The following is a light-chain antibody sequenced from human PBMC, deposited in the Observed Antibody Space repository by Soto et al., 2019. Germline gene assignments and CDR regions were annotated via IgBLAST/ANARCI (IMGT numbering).Light chain of an antibody. Sequence: EIVMTQSPATLSVSPGERATLSCRASQSVSNKLAWYQHKPGQAPRVLIYDTSTRAAGIPARFSGSGSGTDFTLTISSLQSEDFAVYYCQQYNTWRSITFGQGTNVDIK. J-gene: IGKJ1*01. CDR3: QQYNTWRSIT. CDR2: DTS. V-gene: IGKV3-15*01. CDR1: QSVSNK.